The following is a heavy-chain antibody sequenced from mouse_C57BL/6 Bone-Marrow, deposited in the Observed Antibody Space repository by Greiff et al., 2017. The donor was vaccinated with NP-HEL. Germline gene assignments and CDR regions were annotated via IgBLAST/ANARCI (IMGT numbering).Heavy chain of an antibody. V-gene: IGHV5-17*01. CDR3: ARSYWAWYFDV. CDR1: GFTFSDYG. Sequence: EVPRVESGGGLVKPGGSLKLSCAASGFTFSDYGMHWVRQAPEKGLEWVAYISSGSSTIYSADTVKGRFTISRDNAKNTLFLQMTSLRSEDTAMYYCARSYWAWYFDVWGTGTTVTVSS. D-gene: IGHD2-10*01. CDR2: ISSGSSTI. J-gene: IGHJ1*03.